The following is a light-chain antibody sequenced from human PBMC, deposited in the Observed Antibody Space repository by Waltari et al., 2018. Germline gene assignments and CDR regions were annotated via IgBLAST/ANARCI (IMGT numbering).Light chain of an antibody. CDR1: QGINSY. CDR3: QQLSSYPLT. V-gene: IGKV1-9*01. Sequence: DLQLTQSPSFLSASVGDRVINTCRASQGINSYLALYQQKPGKAPKLLSCGASTLQSGVPSRFSGSGSGTEFTRTISSLQPEDLATYYCQQLSSYPLTFGGGTKVEIK. J-gene: IGKJ4*01. CDR2: GAS.